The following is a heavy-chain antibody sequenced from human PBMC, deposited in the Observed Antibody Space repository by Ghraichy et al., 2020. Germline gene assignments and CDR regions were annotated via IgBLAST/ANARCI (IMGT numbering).Heavy chain of an antibody. CDR3: ARVNVTRRSWDY. CDR2: INSDGSST. D-gene: IGHD2-2*01. CDR1: GFTFSTYW. V-gene: IGHV3-74*01. Sequence: GGSLRLSCAASGFTFSTYWMEWVRQVPGKGLLWVSRINSDGSSTTYADSVKGRFTVSRDNAKNSLFLQMNSLRAEDAAIYYCARVNVTRRSWDYWGQGTVVTVSS. J-gene: IGHJ4*02.